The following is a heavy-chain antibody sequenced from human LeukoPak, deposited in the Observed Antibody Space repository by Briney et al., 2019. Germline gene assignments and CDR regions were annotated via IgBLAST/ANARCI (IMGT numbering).Heavy chain of an antibody. CDR3: ARQFRAYFDY. V-gene: IGHV4-38-2*01. CDR2: IYHSGST. J-gene: IGHJ4*02. Sequence: AETLTLTCAVSGYSISSGYYWGWIRQLPGKGLERIGSIYHSGSTYYNPSLKSRVTISVDTSKNQFSLKLSSVTAADTAVYYCARQFRAYFDYWGQGTLVTVSS. D-gene: IGHD5-24*01. CDR1: GYSISSGYY.